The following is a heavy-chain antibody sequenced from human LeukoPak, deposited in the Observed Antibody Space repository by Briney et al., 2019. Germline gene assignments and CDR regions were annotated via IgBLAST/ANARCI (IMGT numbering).Heavy chain of an antibody. Sequence: GGSLRLSCVASGFTFSGYVMSWVRQAPGKGLEWVSGISGSGVSAYYGDSVKGRFTTTRNNSKNTLYLQMNSLRAEDTAVYYCAKRRSGSSGWFPFDYWGQGTLVTVSS. V-gene: IGHV3-23*01. J-gene: IGHJ4*02. CDR1: GFTFSGYV. CDR3: AKRRSGSSGWFPFDY. D-gene: IGHD6-19*01. CDR2: ISGSGVSA.